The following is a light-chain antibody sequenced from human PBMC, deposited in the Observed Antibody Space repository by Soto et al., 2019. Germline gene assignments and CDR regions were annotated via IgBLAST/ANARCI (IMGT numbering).Light chain of an antibody. Sequence: QSVLTQPPSASGSPGQSVTISCTGTSSDIGYYKYVSWYQQHPGKAPKLIIYEVIKRPSGVPDRFSGSKSGNTASLTVSGLQAEDEADYYCSSYAGSNLVVFGTGTKVTVL. CDR3: SSYAGSNLVV. V-gene: IGLV2-8*01. CDR2: EVI. CDR1: SSDIGYYKY. J-gene: IGLJ1*01.